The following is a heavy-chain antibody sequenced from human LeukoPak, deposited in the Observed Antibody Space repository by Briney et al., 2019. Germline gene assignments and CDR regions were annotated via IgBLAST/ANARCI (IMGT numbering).Heavy chain of an antibody. V-gene: IGHV4-59*01. CDR2: IYDSGNT. CDR1: GGSISSYY. J-gene: IGHJ4*02. D-gene: IGHD6-13*01. Sequence: SETLSLTCTVSGGSISSYYWSWIRQPPGKALEWIGYIYDSGNTNYNPSLKSRVTTSVDTSKNQFSLKLSSVTAADTAVYYCARGGIAAAGNGGYYFDYWGQGTLVTVSS. CDR3: ARGGIAAAGNGGYYFDY.